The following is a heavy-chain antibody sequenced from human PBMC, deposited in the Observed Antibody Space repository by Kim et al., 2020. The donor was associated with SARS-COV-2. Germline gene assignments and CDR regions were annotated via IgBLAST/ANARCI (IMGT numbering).Heavy chain of an antibody. CDR3: AKDYSSGWYGVDY. V-gene: IGHV3-43*01. Sequence: GGSLRLSCAASGFTFDDYTMHWVRQAPGKGLEWVSLISWDGGSTYYADSVKGRFTISRDNSKNSLYLQMNSLRTEDTALYYCAKDYSSGWYGVDYWGQGTLVTVSS. J-gene: IGHJ4*02. CDR1: GFTFDDYT. CDR2: ISWDGGST. D-gene: IGHD6-19*01.